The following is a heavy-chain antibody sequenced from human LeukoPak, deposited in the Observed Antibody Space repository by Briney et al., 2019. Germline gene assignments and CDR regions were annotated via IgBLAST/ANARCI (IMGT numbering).Heavy chain of an antibody. J-gene: IGHJ4*02. D-gene: IGHD6-6*01. CDR3: ARDPYSSSGGGY. V-gene: IGHV1-2*02. CDR2: IHPNSGGT. CDR1: GYTFTGYY. Sequence: ASVKVSCKASGYTFTGYYMNRVRQAPGQGLEWMGWIHPNSGGTNYAQKFQGRVTMTRDTSISTAYMELTRLRSDDTAVYYCARDPYSSSGGGYWGQGTLVTVSS.